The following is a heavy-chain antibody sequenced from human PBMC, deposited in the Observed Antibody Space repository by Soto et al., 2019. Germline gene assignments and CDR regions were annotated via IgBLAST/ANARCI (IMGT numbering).Heavy chain of an antibody. CDR1: GYTFTNYG. D-gene: IGHD6-13*01. V-gene: IGHV1-18*04. CDR2: ISGYNGHT. CDR3: ARSPAATGTSWLAP. J-gene: IGHJ5*02. Sequence: QVQLVQSGTEVKKPGASVKVSCKASGYTFTNYGITWVRQAPGEGLEWMGWISGYNGHTNYAQKVQGRVTMTTDTSTSTAYMELRSLRSDDTAVFYCARSPAATGTSWLAPWGQGTLVTVSS.